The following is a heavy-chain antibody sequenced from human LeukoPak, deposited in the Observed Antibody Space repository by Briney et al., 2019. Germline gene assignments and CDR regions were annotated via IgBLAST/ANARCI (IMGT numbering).Heavy chain of an antibody. D-gene: IGHD6-19*01. CDR2: SNTSGGTT. J-gene: IGHJ4*02. CDR1: EHTFSIYY. CDR3: ARPYSSGWYVLDY. V-gene: IGHV1-46*01. Sequence: ASVRASYTASEHTFSIYYMHWVPQSPRQRRECMGVSNTSGGTTTYAQKFQGRVTMTRDTSTSTAYMELSSLRSEDTAVYYCARPYSSGWYVLDYWGQGTLVTVSS.